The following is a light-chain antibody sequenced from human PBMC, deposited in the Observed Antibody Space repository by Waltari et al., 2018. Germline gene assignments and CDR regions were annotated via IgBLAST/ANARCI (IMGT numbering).Light chain of an antibody. CDR3: HQYNDGPPFN. CDR1: QSISSY. J-gene: IGKJ2*01. V-gene: IGKV1-39*01. CDR2: AAS. Sequence: DIQMTQSPSSLSASVGDRVTITCRASQSISSYLNWYQQKPGKAPKLLIYAASSLQSGVPSRFSGSGSGTDFTLTISSLQPEDFATYYCHQYNDGPPFNFGPGTKLEIK.